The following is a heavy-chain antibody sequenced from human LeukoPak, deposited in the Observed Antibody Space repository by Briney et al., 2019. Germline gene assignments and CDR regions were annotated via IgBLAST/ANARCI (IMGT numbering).Heavy chain of an antibody. Sequence: SQTLSLTCAISGDSVSSNNVAWNWIRQSPSRGLEWLGRTYYASNWYHDYDPSVKSRMIINADTSKNQFSLQLNSVTPEDTALYYCARERVNAFDIWGKGTMVVVSS. CDR1: GDSVSSNNVA. V-gene: IGHV6-1*01. CDR2: TYYASNWYH. D-gene: IGHD3-3*01. CDR3: ARERVNAFDI. J-gene: IGHJ3*02.